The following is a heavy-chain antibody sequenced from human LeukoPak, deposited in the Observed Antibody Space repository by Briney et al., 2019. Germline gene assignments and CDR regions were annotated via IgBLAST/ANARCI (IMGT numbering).Heavy chain of an antibody. V-gene: IGHV3-7*01. D-gene: IGHD2-21*02. J-gene: IGHJ1*01. CDR3: TSWGDTTAEYFQR. CDR1: GFTGSNNY. Sequence: PGGSLRLSCAASGFTGSNNYMSWVRQAPGKGLEWVAHINPDGRDTYYVDSVKGRFTISRDNAQNSMYLQMNSLRVEDTAVYYCTSWGDTTAEYFQRWGQGTLVTVSS. CDR2: INPDGRDT.